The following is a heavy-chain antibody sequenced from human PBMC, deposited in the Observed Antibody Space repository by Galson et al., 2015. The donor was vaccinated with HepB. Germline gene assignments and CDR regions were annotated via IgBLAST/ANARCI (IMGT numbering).Heavy chain of an antibody. Sequence: CAISGDSVSSNSAAWNWIRQSPSRGLEWLGRTYYRSKWYNDYAVSVKSRITINPDTSKNQFSLQLSSVTAADTAVYYCARHPGGIVVVTAIGAFDIWGQGTMVTVSS. CDR3: ARHPGGIVVVTAIGAFDI. D-gene: IGHD2-21*02. CDR1: GDSVSSNSAA. J-gene: IGHJ3*02. CDR2: TYYRSKWYN. V-gene: IGHV6-1*01.